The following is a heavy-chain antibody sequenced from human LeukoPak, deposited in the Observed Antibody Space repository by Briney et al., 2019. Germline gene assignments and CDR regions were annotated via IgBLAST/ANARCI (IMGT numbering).Heavy chain of an antibody. CDR1: GGPISSSSYY. CDR2: IYYSGST. D-gene: IGHD2-2*03. Sequence: SETLSLTCTVSGGPISSSSYYWGWIRQPPGKGLEWIGSIYYSGSTYYNPSLKSRVTISVDTSKNQFSLKLSSVTAADTAVYYCARHAPLDIVVVPAAPAHYYYYMDVWGKGTTVTVSS. CDR3: ARHAPLDIVVVPAAPAHYYYYMDV. J-gene: IGHJ6*03. V-gene: IGHV4-39*01.